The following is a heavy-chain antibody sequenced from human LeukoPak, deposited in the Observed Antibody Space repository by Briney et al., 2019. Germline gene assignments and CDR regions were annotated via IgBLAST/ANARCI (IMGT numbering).Heavy chain of an antibody. CDR1: GFTFSSYS. J-gene: IGHJ4*02. Sequence: GGSLRLSCAASGFTFSSYSMNWVRQAPGKGLEWVSSISSSSSYIYYADSVKGRFTISRDNAKNSLYLQMNSLRAEDTAVYYCARVFYGGNPYYFDYWGQGTLVTVSS. CDR3: ARVFYGGNPYYFDY. V-gene: IGHV3-21*01. D-gene: IGHD4-23*01. CDR2: ISSSSSYI.